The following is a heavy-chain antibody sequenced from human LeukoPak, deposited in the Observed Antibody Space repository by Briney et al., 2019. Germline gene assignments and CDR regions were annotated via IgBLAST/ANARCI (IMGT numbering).Heavy chain of an antibody. Sequence: GGSLRLSCAASGFTFSSYAMSWFRQAPGKGLEWVSAIRGSGGSTYYADSVKGRFTISRDNSKNTLYLQMNSLRAEDTAVYYCAAGATTYYYDSSGHWGQGTLVTVSS. V-gene: IGHV3-23*01. D-gene: IGHD3-22*01. CDR3: AAGATTYYYDSSGH. CDR1: GFTFSSYA. CDR2: IRGSGGST. J-gene: IGHJ4*02.